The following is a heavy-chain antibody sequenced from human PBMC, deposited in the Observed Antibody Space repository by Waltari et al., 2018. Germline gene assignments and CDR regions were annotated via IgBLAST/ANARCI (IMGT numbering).Heavy chain of an antibody. CDR1: GFTFSSYA. D-gene: IGHD4-17*01. CDR3: ARTPDYGDYEFDY. CDR2: ISYDGSNK. Sequence: QVQLVESGGGVVQPGRSLRLSCAASGFTFSSYAMPWVRQAPGKGLEWVAVISYDGSNKYYADSVKGRFTISRDNSKNTLYLQMNSLRAEDTAVYYCARTPDYGDYEFDYWGQGTLVTVSS. J-gene: IGHJ4*02. V-gene: IGHV3-30-3*01.